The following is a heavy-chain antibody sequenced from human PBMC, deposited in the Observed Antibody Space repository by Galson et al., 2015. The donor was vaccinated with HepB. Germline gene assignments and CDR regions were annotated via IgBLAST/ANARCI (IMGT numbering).Heavy chain of an antibody. Sequence: SETLSLTCTVSGGSISSSSTYYWGWIRQPPGKGLKWIGEIHHTGSTHYNPSLKSRVTMSVDKSKNQFSLKLSSVTAADTAAYYCARQENDSSGYLIDDWGQGTLVTVSS. CDR1: GGSISSSSTYY. CDR2: IHHTGST. V-gene: IGHV4-39*07. J-gene: IGHJ4*02. CDR3: ARQENDSSGYLIDD. D-gene: IGHD3-22*01.